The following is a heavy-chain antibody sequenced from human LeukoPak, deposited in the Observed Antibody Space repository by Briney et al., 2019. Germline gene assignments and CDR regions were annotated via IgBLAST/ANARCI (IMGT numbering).Heavy chain of an antibody. CDR3: AAVGLLEQQPPFDY. CDR2: INAGNGNT. Sequence: ASVKVSCKASGYTFTSYAMHWVRQAPGQRLEWMGWINAGNGNTKYSQKFQGRVTITRDTSASTAYMELSSLRSEDTAVYYCAAVGLLEQQPPFDYWGQGTLVTVSS. D-gene: IGHD6-13*01. V-gene: IGHV1-3*01. J-gene: IGHJ4*02. CDR1: GYTFTSYA.